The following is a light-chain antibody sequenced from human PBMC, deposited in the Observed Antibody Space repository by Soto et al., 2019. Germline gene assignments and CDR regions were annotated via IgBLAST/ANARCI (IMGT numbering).Light chain of an antibody. V-gene: IGKV3-20*01. CDR3: QQYGSSSWT. Sequence: IVLAQSPGTLSLSPGGRATLSCRANQSFSSSSLAWYQQKPGQAPRLLIYGASSRATGIPDRFSGSGSGTDFTLTISRLEPEDFAVYYCQQYGSSSWTFGQGTKVDIK. CDR2: GAS. J-gene: IGKJ1*01. CDR1: QSFSSSS.